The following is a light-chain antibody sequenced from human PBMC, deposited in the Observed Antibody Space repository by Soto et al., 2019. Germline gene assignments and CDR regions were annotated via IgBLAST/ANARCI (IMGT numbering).Light chain of an antibody. Sequence: DIQMTQSPSSLSASVRDRVTITCRASQSISSSLNWYQQKPGKAPKLLIYAASSLQTGVPLRFSGSGSGTHFPLRISSLQPEDFATYYCQQSDSTPPTFVPGTQVEIK. CDR2: AAS. CDR3: QQSDSTPPT. J-gene: IGKJ1*01. CDR1: QSISSS. V-gene: IGKV1-39*01.